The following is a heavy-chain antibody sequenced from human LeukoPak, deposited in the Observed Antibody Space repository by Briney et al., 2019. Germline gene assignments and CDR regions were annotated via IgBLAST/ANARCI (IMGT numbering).Heavy chain of an antibody. CDR3: ARLNNWFDS. V-gene: IGHV5-51*01. J-gene: IGHJ5*01. CDR2: IYPGDSDT. CDR1: GYSFTNYW. Sequence: PGESLKISRDAAGYSFTNYWIGWVRQMPGKGLEWMGIIYPGDSDTRYRSSFQGQVTISADKSISIAYLQWSSLKASDTAIYYCARLNNWFDSWGQGTLVTVSS.